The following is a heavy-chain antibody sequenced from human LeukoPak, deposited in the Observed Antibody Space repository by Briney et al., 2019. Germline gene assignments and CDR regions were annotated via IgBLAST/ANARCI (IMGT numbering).Heavy chain of an antibody. Sequence: SETLSLTCTVSGVSISRSIHYWGWIRQPPGKGLEWIANIYYSGSTYYNPSLKSRVTISVDKSKNQFSLKLSSVTAADTAVYYCASHQSITIFGVVINNWFDPWGQGTLVTVSS. V-gene: IGHV4-39*07. CDR1: GVSISRSIHY. D-gene: IGHD3-3*01. J-gene: IGHJ5*02. CDR3: ASHQSITIFGVVINNWFDP. CDR2: IYYSGST.